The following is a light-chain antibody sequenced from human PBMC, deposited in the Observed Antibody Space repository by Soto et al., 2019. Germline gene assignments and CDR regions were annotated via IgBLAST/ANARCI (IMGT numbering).Light chain of an antibody. J-gene: IGLJ2*01. CDR2: GNS. CDR3: QSYDSSLSGGGV. CDR1: SSNIGAGYD. V-gene: IGLV1-40*01. Sequence: QSVLTQPPSVSGAPGQRVTISCTGSSSNIGAGYDVHWYQQLPGTAPKLLIYGNSNRPSGVPDRFSGSKSGNSASLAITGLQAEDEADYYCQSYDSSLSGGGVFGGGTQLTVL.